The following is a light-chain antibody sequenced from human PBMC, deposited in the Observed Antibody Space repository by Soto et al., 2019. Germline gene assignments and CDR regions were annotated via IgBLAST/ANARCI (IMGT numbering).Light chain of an antibody. CDR2: EVS. Sequence: QSALTQPASVSGSPGQSITISCTGTSSDVGGYNYVSWYQQHPGKAPKLLIYEVSARPSGVSNRFSGSKSDNTASLTISGLQAEDEADYYCSSYTNRNTWVFGGGTKLTVL. CDR3: SSYTNRNTWV. J-gene: IGLJ3*02. V-gene: IGLV2-14*01. CDR1: SSDVGGYNY.